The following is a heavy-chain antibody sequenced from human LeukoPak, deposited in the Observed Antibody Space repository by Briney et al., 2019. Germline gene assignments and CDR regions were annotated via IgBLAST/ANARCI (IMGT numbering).Heavy chain of an antibody. D-gene: IGHD2-2*01. CDR1: GFTFSSYW. CDR2: INIDGSTI. CDR3: ARAGQYRFDY. Sequence: GGSLRLSCVPSGFTFSSYWMHWVRQDPGKGLVWVSRINIDGSTINYADSVKGRFTISRDNAKNTLYLQMNSLRAEDTAVYYCARAGQYRFDYWGQGTLVTVYS. J-gene: IGHJ4*02. V-gene: IGHV3-74*01.